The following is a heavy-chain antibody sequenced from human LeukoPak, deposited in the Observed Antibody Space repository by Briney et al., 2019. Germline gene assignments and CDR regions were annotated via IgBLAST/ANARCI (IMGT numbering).Heavy chain of an antibody. V-gene: IGHV3-23*01. CDR3: AKTLGEFTSAFDI. CDR1: GFIFSSYG. Sequence: SGGSLRLSCAASGFIFSSYGMSWVRQAPGKGLDWVSAISVSGGSTYYADSVKGRFTVSRDNSKNTLYLQMNSLRAEDTAVYYCAKTLGEFTSAFDIWGQGTMVTVSS. CDR2: ISVSGGST. D-gene: IGHD3-3*01. J-gene: IGHJ3*02.